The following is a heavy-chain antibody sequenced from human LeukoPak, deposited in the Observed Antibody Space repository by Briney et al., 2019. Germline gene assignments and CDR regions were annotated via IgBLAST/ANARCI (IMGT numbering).Heavy chain of an antibody. J-gene: IGHJ4*02. CDR3: ARDPTTVVTTPYYFDD. V-gene: IGHV4-34*01. D-gene: IGHD4-23*01. Sequence: SETLSLTCAVSGGSFIGYHWNWIRQPPGKGVEWIGEINHRGSTNYNPSLKSRVTLSVDTSKNQFSLRLRSVTVADTAVYYCARDPTTVVTTPYYFDDWGQGTLVTVSS. CDR2: INHRGST. CDR1: GGSFIGYH.